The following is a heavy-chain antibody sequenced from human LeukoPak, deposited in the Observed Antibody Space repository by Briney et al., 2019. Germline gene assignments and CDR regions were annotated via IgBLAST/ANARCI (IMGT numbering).Heavy chain of an antibody. CDR3: AGTYYDFWSGYYTPGGYYYYGMDV. CDR1: GYTFTSYY. CDR2: INPSGGST. V-gene: IGHV1-46*01. Sequence: GASVTVSCTASGYTFTSYYMHWVRQAPGQGLEWMGLINPSGGSTSYAQKFQGRVTMTRDTSTSTVYMELSSLRSEDTAVYYCAGTYYDFWSGYYTPGGYYYYGMDVWGQGTTVTVSS. J-gene: IGHJ6*02. D-gene: IGHD3-3*01.